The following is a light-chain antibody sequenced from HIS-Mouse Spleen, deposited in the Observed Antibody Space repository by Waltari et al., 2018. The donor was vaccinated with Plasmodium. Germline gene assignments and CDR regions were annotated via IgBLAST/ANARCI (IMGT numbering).Light chain of an antibody. CDR2: KDS. Sequence: SYELTQPPSVSVSPGQTARITCSGDALPKQYAYWYQQKPGQAPVLVIYKDSERPSGMPGRCAGCSSGKTVTLTISGVQAEDEADYYCQSADSSGTPNWVFGGGTKLTVL. CDR3: QSADSSGTPNWV. CDR1: ALPKQY. V-gene: IGLV3-25*03. J-gene: IGLJ3*02.